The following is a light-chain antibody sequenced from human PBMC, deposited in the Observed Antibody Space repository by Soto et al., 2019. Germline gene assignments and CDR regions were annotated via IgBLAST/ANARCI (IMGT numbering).Light chain of an antibody. V-gene: IGKV3-11*01. CDR3: QQREDWPRA. CDR2: DAS. CDR1: QSVGYY. J-gene: IGKJ4*01. Sequence: EIVLTQSPATLSLSPGERATLSCRASQSVGYYLGWYKQKPGQAPRLLIYDASQRATGVPARFSASGSGTDFTLTISSLEPEDFAIYYCQQREDWPRAFGGGTKVEFK.